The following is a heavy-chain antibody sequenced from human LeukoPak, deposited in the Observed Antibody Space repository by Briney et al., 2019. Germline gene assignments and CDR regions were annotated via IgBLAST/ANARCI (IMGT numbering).Heavy chain of an antibody. CDR2: INPSGGST. D-gene: IGHD5-24*01. CDR3: ARVVRDGYRADY. J-gene: IGHJ4*02. CDR1: GYTFTSYY. Sequence: GASVKVSCTASGYTFTSYYMHWVRQAPGQGLEWMGIINPSGGSTSYAQKFQGRVTMTRDTSTSTVYMELSSLRSEDTAVCYCARVVRDGYRADYWGQGTLVTVSS. V-gene: IGHV1-46*01.